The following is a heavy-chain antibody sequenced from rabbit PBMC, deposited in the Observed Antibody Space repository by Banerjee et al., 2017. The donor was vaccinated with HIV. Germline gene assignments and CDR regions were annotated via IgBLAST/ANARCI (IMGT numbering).Heavy chain of an antibody. Sequence: QELVESGGGLVQPGGSLTLSCKASGFDFNSYKMGWVRQAPGKGLEWIGYTDPFFGTTYYASWVPGRFTISSHNAQNTLYLQLDSLTAADTATYFCARVAVVAGINIYNFWGPGTLVTVS. CDR1: GFDFNSYK. J-gene: IGHJ4*01. D-gene: IGHD4-2*01. CDR2: TDPFFGTT. CDR3: ARVAVVAGINIYNF. V-gene: IGHV1S7*01.